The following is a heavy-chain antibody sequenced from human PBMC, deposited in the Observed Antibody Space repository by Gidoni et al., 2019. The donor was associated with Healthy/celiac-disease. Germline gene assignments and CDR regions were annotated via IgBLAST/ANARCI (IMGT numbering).Heavy chain of an antibody. V-gene: IGHV3-21*01. Sequence: EVQLVESGGGLVKPGGSLRLSCAASGFTFSSYSMNWVRQAPGKGLGLVSSINRIRSYISYADSGKGRFTISRENAKNPRFLKMNSLGAEDTAVYYWARGGGTLLPVAFDIWGQGTMVTVSS. D-gene: IGHD3-16*01. CDR3: ARGGGTLLPVAFDI. CDR2: INRIRSYI. J-gene: IGHJ3*02. CDR1: GFTFSSYS.